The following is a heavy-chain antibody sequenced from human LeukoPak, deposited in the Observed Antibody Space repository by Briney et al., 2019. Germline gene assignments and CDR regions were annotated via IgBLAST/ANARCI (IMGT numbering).Heavy chain of an antibody. CDR2: ISWNSGSI. Sequence: GGSLRLSCAASGFTFDDYAMHWVRQAPGKGLEWVSGISWNSGSIGYADSVMGRFTISRDNAKNSLYLQMNSLRPEDTALYYCAKDLHYYYDSSGYRGAFDIWGQGTMVTVSS. D-gene: IGHD3-22*01. J-gene: IGHJ3*02. CDR1: GFTFDDYA. CDR3: AKDLHYYYDSSGYRGAFDI. V-gene: IGHV3-9*01.